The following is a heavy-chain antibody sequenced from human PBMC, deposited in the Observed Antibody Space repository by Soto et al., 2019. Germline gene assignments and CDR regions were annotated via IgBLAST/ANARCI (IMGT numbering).Heavy chain of an antibody. V-gene: IGHV3-20*04. J-gene: IGHJ6*02. D-gene: IGHD3-10*01. CDR2: INWNGGST. Sequence: TGGSLRLSCAASGFPFDDYGMSWVRQAPGKGLEWVSGINWNGGSTGYADSVKGRFTISRDDAKNSLYLQMNSLRAEDTALYYCARGDGSGYGMDVWGQGTTVTVSS. CDR3: ARGDGSGYGMDV. CDR1: GFPFDDYG.